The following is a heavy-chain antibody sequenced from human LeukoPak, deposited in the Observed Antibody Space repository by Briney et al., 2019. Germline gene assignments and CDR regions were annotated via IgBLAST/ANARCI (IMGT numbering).Heavy chain of an antibody. CDR3: ATVRTTWYLDN. V-gene: IGHV3-33*01. CDR2: IWYDGSNK. CDR1: GFTFRNYG. D-gene: IGHD1-26*01. Sequence: GGSLRLSCAASGFTFRNYGMHWVRQAPGKGLEWVALIWYDGSNKDYADSVRGRFTISRDNSKNTLYLQMNILRAEDTAVYYCATVRTTWYLDNWGQGTLVTVSS. J-gene: IGHJ4*02.